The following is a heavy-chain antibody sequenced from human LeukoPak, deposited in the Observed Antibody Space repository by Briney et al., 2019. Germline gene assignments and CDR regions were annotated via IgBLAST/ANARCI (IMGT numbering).Heavy chain of an antibody. CDR3: ARAQTYYGSGSYLY. CDR1: GFTFSSNA. D-gene: IGHD3-10*01. V-gene: IGHV3-23*01. Sequence: PGGSLRLSCGASGFTFSSNAMSWVRQAPGKGLEWVSAISGSGGFAHYADSVKGRFTISRDNAKNSLYLQMNSLRDEDTAVYYCARAQTYYGSGSYLYWGQGTLVTVSS. J-gene: IGHJ4*02. CDR2: ISGSGGFA.